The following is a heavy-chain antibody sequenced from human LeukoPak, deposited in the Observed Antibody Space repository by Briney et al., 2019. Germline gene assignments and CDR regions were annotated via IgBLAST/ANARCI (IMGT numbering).Heavy chain of an antibody. CDR3: ARDPGLTTVTTRWDWFDP. V-gene: IGHV1-69*01. J-gene: IGHJ5*02. D-gene: IGHD4-17*01. Sequence: SVKVSCKASGGTFSSYAISWVRQAPGQGLEWMGGIIPIFGTANYAQKFQGRVTITADESTSTAYMELSSLRSEDTAVYYCARDPGLTTVTTRWDWFDPWGQGTLVTVSS. CDR1: GGTFSSYA. CDR2: IIPIFGTA.